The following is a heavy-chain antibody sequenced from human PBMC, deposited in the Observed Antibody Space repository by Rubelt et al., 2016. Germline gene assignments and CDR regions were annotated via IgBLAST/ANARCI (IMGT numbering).Heavy chain of an antibody. Sequence: QVQLVQSGAEVKKPGASVKVSCKASGYTFTGYYMHWVRQAPGQGLEWMGWINPNSGGTNYAQKFQGWVTMTRDTAISTAYMELSRLRSGDTAVYYCARGETQWLYYYYGMDVWGQGTTVTVSS. D-gene: IGHD5-12*01. J-gene: IGHJ6*02. CDR1: GYTFTGYY. CDR3: ARGETQWLYYYYGMDV. CDR2: INPNSGGT. V-gene: IGHV1-2*04.